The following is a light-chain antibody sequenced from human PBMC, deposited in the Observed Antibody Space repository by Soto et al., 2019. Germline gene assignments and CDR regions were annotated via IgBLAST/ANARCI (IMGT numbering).Light chain of an antibody. Sequence: DIQMTQSPSSLSASVGDGVTITCRASQSISSYLNWYQQKPGKAAKLLIYAASSLQSGVPSRFSGSGSGTEFTLTISSLQPDDFATYYCQQYNSYSFGQGTRLEIK. J-gene: IGKJ5*01. CDR2: AAS. CDR3: QQYNSYS. V-gene: IGKV1-39*01. CDR1: QSISSY.